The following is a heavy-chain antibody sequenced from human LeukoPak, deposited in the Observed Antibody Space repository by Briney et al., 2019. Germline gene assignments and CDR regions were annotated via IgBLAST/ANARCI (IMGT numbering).Heavy chain of an antibody. V-gene: IGHV3-30*02. CDR1: GFTFSSYG. D-gene: IGHD3-22*01. J-gene: IGHJ4*02. CDR2: IRYDGSNK. CDR3: VRDRDSTGYYDY. Sequence: PGGSLRLSCAASGFTFSSYGMHWVRQAPGKGLEWVAFIRYDGSNKYYADSVKGRFTISRDNSKNTLYLQTNSLRAEDTALYYCVRDRDSTGYYDYWGRGTLVTVSS.